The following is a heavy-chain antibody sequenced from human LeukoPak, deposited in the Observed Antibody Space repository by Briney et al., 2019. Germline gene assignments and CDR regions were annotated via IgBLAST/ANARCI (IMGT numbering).Heavy chain of an antibody. V-gene: IGHV3-21*01. D-gene: IGHD3-10*01. CDR2: ISSSSSYI. Sequence: GGSLRLSCAASGFTFSSYSMNWVRQAPGKGLEWVSSISSSSSYIYYADSVKGRFTISRDNAKNSLYLQMNSLRAEDTAVYYCARVENYGSGSHLWYFDYWGQGTLVTVSS. CDR1: GFTFSSYS. CDR3: ARVENYGSGSHLWYFDY. J-gene: IGHJ4*02.